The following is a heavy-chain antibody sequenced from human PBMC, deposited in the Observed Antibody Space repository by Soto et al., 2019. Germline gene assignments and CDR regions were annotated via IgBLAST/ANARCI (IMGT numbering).Heavy chain of an antibody. CDR2: IYYSRST. CDR3: ASFLAARPFYFDY. D-gene: IGHD6-6*01. Sequence: SETLSLTCTVSGGSISSGGYYWSWIRQHPGKGLEWIGYIYYSRSTYYNPSLKSRVTISVDTSKNQFSLKLSSVTAADTAVYYCASFLAARPFYFDYWGQGTLVTVSS. V-gene: IGHV4-31*03. J-gene: IGHJ4*02. CDR1: GGSISSGGYY.